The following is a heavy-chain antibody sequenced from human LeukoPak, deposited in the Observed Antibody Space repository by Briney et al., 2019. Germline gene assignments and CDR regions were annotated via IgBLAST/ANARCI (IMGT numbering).Heavy chain of an antibody. J-gene: IGHJ4*02. D-gene: IGHD3-10*01. Sequence: GGSLRLSCAASGFIFSSYALHWVRQAPGKGLEWMAVTSYDGSNKYYADSVEGRFTISRDNSKNTLYLQMSSLRADDTAVYYCARGDRGPMGVYYFDKWGRGTLVTVSS. CDR1: GFIFSSYA. CDR2: TSYDGSNK. V-gene: IGHV3-30*04. CDR3: ARGDRGPMGVYYFDK.